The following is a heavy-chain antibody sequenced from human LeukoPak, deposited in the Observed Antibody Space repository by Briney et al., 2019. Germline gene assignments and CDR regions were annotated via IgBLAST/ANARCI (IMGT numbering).Heavy chain of an antibody. CDR2: ISHDGNDQ. CDR3: ARDRDCSRTSCFNTFDV. CDR1: GFTFSDYG. Sequence: HPGGSLRLSCAASGFTFSDYGMNWVRQAPGKGLEWVAVISHDGNDQYYADSVKGRFTISRDNSKNALYLQMNSLRLEDTAVYYCARDRDCSRTSCFNTFDVWGQGTMAIVSS. V-gene: IGHV3-30*03. D-gene: IGHD2-2*01. J-gene: IGHJ3*01.